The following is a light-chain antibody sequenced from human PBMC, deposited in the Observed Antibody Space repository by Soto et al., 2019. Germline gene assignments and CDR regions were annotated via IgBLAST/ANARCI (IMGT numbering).Light chain of an antibody. CDR2: GVS. CDR3: QVYGSSSKT. CDR1: QSVSSN. V-gene: IGKV3-20*01. J-gene: IGKJ1*01. Sequence: EIMLTQSPGTLSLSPGERATLSCRASQSVSSNLAWYQQRPGQAPRLLIYGVSTGATGIPDRFSGSGSGTDFTLTISRLEPEDFAVYFCQVYGSSSKTFGQGTKVDIK.